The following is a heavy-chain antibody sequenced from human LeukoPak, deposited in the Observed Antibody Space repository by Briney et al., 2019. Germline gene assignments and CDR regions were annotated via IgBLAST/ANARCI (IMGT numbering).Heavy chain of an antibody. CDR3: ARYYCSGGYCRYFDL. CDR2: IYYSGST. Sequence: PSETLSLTCTVSSDSISSYYWSWIRQPPGKGLEWIGYIYYSGSTNYNPSLKSRVTISVDTSKNQFSLKLSSVTAADTAVYYCARYYCSGGYCRYFDLWGRGTLVTVSS. CDR1: SDSISSYY. J-gene: IGHJ2*01. V-gene: IGHV4-59*01. D-gene: IGHD2-15*01.